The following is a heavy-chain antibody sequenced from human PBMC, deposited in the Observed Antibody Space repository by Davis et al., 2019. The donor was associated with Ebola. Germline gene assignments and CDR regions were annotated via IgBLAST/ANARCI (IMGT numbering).Heavy chain of an antibody. Sequence: PSETLSLTCTVSGGSISSYYWSWIRQPAGKGLEWIGRIYTSGSTNYNPSLKSRVTMSVDTSKNQFSLKLSSVTAADTAVYYCARGVVVAATGYYYYGMDVWGQGTTVTVSS. V-gene: IGHV4-4*07. J-gene: IGHJ6*02. CDR3: ARGVVVAATGYYYYGMDV. CDR2: IYTSGST. CDR1: GGSISSYY. D-gene: IGHD2-15*01.